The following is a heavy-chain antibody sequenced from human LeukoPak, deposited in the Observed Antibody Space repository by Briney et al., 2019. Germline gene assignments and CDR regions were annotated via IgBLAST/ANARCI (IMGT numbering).Heavy chain of an antibody. D-gene: IGHD5-18*01. CDR2: IDNEGSST. CDR3: ATGSGLWSPDW. Sequence: GGSLRLSCAASGFTFSSYWMHWVRQAPGKGLVWVSRIDNEGSSTSYADSVKGRFTISRDNAKNRLYVQMNSLRVEDTAVYCCATGSGLWSPDWWGQGTLVTVSS. CDR1: GFTFSSYW. J-gene: IGHJ4*02. V-gene: IGHV3-74*01.